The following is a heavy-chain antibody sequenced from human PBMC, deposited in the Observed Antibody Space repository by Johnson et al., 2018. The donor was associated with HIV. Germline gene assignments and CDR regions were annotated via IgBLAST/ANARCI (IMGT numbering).Heavy chain of an antibody. CDR3: AKGQVARGPLDI. V-gene: IGHV3-33*06. J-gene: IGHJ3*02. CDR1: GFTFSSYG. Sequence: QVKLVESGGGVVQPGRSLRLSCAASGFTFSSYGMHWVRQAPGKGLEWVAVIWYDGSNEYYADSVKGRFTISRDNSKNTLYLQMSRLGADDTAVYYCAKGQVARGPLDIWGQGTMVTVSS. CDR2: IWYDGSNE. D-gene: IGHD2-15*01.